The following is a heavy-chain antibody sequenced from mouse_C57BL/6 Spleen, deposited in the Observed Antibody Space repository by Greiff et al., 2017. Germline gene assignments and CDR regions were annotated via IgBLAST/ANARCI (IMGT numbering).Heavy chain of an antibody. Sequence: QVQLKQPGAELVRPGTSVKLSCKASGYTFTSYWMHWVKQRPGQGLEWIGVIDPSDSYTNYNQKFKGKATLTVDTSSSTAYMQLSSLTSEDSAVYYCARGNYYGSSYVGLDYWGQGTTLTVSS. J-gene: IGHJ2*01. V-gene: IGHV1-59*01. CDR1: GYTFTSYW. CDR2: IDPSDSYT. CDR3: ARGNYYGSSYVGLDY. D-gene: IGHD1-1*01.